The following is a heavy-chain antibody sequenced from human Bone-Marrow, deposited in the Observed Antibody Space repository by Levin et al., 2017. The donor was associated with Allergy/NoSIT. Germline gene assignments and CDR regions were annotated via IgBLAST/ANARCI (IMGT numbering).Heavy chain of an antibody. CDR2: IIPILNKS. J-gene: IGHJ4*02. Sequence: SVKVSCKASGGTFGSSTISWVRQAPGQGLEWMARIIPILNKSNYAQTFQGRVTITADKSTSTAYMELSSLRSEDTAIYYCVRDSDAYASGSPYWGQGTLVTVSS. CDR1: GGTFGSST. CDR3: VRDSDAYASGSPY. D-gene: IGHD3-10*01. V-gene: IGHV1-69*08.